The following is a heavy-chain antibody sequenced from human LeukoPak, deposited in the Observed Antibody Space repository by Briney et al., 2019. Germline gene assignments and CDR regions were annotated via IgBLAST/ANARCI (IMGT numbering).Heavy chain of an antibody. V-gene: IGHV3-53*01. CDR1: GFTVSTNY. CDR3: ARPKPGTDAFDF. CDR2: IYSGGRT. J-gene: IGHJ3*01. Sequence: GGSLRLSCVASGFTVSTNYMSWVRQAPGKGLEWVSIIYSGGRTYYADSVKGRFTFSRDNSKNTLYLQMNSLRAEDTAVYYCARPKPGTDAFDFWGQGTMVTVSS. D-gene: IGHD6-13*01.